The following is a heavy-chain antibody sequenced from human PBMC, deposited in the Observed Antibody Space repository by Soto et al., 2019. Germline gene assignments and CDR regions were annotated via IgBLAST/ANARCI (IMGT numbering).Heavy chain of an antibody. V-gene: IGHV1-18*01. CDR2: ISAYNGHT. Sequence: QVQLVQSGAEVKKPGASVKVSCKASGYSFTSHGITWVRQAPGQGLEWMGWISAYNGHTNYAQKLRGRVTMTTDASTGTAYMELRSRRSGGTAVYYCARDNGFGESDVWGQGTTVTVSS. CDR3: ARDNGFGESDV. D-gene: IGHD3-10*01. CDR1: GYSFTSHG. J-gene: IGHJ6*02.